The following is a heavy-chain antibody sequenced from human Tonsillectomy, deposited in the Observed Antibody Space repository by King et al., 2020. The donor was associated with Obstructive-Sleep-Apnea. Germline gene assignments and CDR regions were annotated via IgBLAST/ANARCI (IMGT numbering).Heavy chain of an antibody. CDR2: ISWDGSDS. J-gene: IGHJ4*02. V-gene: IGHV3-43D*03. CDR3: VKERYSSSWQFDS. Sequence: VQLVESGGVVVQPGGSLRLSCEASGFTFDDYAMHWVRQAPGKGLEWGSLISWDGSDSFYADSLKGRFTVSRDNSKSSLYLQMNRLRVEDTALYYCVKERYSSSWQFDSWGQGTLVTVSS. CDR1: GFTFDDYA. D-gene: IGHD6-13*01.